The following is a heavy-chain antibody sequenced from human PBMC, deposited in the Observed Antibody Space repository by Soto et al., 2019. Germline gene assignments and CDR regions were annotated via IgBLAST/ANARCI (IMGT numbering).Heavy chain of an antibody. CDR1: AGSISSSNYY. J-gene: IGHJ3*02. V-gene: IGHV4-39*01. CDR3: ARPPVAGRGGAFDI. Sequence: QLQLQESGPGLVKPSETLSLTCTVSAGSISSSNYYWGWIRQPPGKGMEWIGNIYYSGSTYYNPSLKSRVTISINTSNNQFSLRLTSVTAADTAVYYCARPPVAGRGGAFDIWGQGTMVIVSS. CDR2: IYYSGST. D-gene: IGHD2-15*01.